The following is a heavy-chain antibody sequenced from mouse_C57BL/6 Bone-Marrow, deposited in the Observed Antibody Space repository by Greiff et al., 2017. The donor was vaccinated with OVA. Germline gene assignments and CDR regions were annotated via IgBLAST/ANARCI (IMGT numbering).Heavy chain of an antibody. Sequence: EVQVVESGEGLVKPGGSLKLSCAASGFTFSSYAMSWVRQTPEKRLEWVAYISSGGDYIYYADTVKGRFTISRDNARNTLYLQMSSLKSEDTAMYYCTRQLGQGYFDYWGQGTTLTVSS. CDR2: ISSGGDYI. CDR1: GFTFSSYA. V-gene: IGHV5-9-1*02. J-gene: IGHJ2*01. CDR3: TRQLGQGYFDY. D-gene: IGHD4-1*02.